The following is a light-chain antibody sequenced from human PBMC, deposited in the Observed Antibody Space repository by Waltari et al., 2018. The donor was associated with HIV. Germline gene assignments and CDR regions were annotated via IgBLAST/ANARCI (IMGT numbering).Light chain of an antibody. Sequence: SSALTQDPAVSVSLGQTVRITCQGDSLRSYYASWYQQKPGQAPIIVIYGKNNRPSGIPDRFSGSNSGNTASLTITGAQAEDEADDYCNSRDSSGNHVVFGGGTKLTVL. V-gene: IGLV3-19*01. CDR3: NSRDSSGNHVV. CDR1: SLRSYY. CDR2: GKN. J-gene: IGLJ2*01.